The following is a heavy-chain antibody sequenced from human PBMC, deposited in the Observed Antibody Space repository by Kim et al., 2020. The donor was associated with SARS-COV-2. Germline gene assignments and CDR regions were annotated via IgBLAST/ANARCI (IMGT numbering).Heavy chain of an antibody. CDR3: ARYYYGSGGMDV. Sequence: TNNAQKLQGRVTMTTDTSTSTAYMELRSLRSDDTAVYYCARYYYGSGGMDVWGQGTTVTVSS. J-gene: IGHJ6*02. D-gene: IGHD3-10*01. V-gene: IGHV1-18*01. CDR2: T.